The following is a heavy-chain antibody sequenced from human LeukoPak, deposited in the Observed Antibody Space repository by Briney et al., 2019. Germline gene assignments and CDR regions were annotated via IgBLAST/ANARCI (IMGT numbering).Heavy chain of an antibody. D-gene: IGHD3-10*01. CDR2: ITPIIGIA. Sequence: SVKVSCKASGGTFSTYPISWVRQAPGQGLEWMGRITPIIGIANYAQKFQDRVTITADTSTSTAYIELSSLTYDDTAVYYCARAGPRGFGEFPFDYWGQGTLVTVSS. J-gene: IGHJ4*02. CDR1: GGTFSTYP. CDR3: ARAGPRGFGEFPFDY. V-gene: IGHV1-69*04.